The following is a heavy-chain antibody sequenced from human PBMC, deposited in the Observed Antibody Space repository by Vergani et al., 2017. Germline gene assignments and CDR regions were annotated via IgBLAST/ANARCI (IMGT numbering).Heavy chain of an antibody. J-gene: IGHJ4*02. CDR2: IYYSGST. CDR3: ARAGGSSWYQVLGY. V-gene: IGHV4-39*07. D-gene: IGHD6-13*01. Sequence: QLQLQESGPGLVKPSETLSLTCTVSGGSISSSSYYWGWIRQPPGKGLEWIGSIYYSGSTYYNPSLKSRVTISVDTSKNQFSLKLSSVTAADTAVYYCARAGGSSWYQVLGYWGQGTLVTVSS. CDR1: GGSISSSSYY.